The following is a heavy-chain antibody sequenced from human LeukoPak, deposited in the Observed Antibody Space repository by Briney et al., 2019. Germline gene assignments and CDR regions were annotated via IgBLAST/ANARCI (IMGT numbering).Heavy chain of an antibody. CDR2: IYSGGST. CDR1: GFTVGSNY. J-gene: IGHJ6*04. V-gene: IGHV3-66*01. Sequence: GGSLRLSCAASGFTVGSNYMSWVRQAPGKGRESLSVIYSGGSTYYADSVKGRFTISRDTSKNTLDLQMKSLRAEDTAVYYCAGGGITILFGLDVWGEGTTVTVSS. CDR3: AGGGITILFGLDV. D-gene: IGHD3-3*01.